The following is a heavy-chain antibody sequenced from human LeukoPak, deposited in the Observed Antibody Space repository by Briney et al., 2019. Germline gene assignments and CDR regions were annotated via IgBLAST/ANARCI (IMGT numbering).Heavy chain of an antibody. CDR2: IYHSGST. D-gene: IGHD6-19*01. J-gene: IGHJ4*02. V-gene: IGHV4-38-2*01. CDR3: ARGISGWYEFDY. CDR1: GYSISSGYY. Sequence: PSETLSLTCAVSGYSISSGYYWGWIRQPPGKGLEWIGSIYHSGSTYYNPSLKSRVTISVDTSKNQFSLKLSSVTAADTAVYYCARGISGWYEFDYWGQGTLVTVSP.